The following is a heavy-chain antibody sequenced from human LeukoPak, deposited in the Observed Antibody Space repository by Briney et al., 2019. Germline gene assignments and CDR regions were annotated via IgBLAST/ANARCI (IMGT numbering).Heavy chain of an antibody. V-gene: IGHV4-39*07. CDR3: ARLVLLAAGPYYYYYYYMDV. Sequence: TSETLSLTCTVSGGSISSSSYYWGWIRQPPGKGLEWIGSIYYSGSTYYNPSLKSRVTISVDTSKNQFSLKLSSVTAADTAVYYCARLVLLAAGPYYYYYYYMDVWGKGTTVTISS. D-gene: IGHD6-6*01. CDR2: IYYSGST. J-gene: IGHJ6*03. CDR1: GGSISSSSYY.